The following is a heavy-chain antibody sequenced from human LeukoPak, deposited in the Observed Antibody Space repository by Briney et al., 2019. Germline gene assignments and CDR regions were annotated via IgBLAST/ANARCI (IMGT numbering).Heavy chain of an antibody. J-gene: IGHJ4*02. CDR1: GFTFSDYY. D-gene: IGHD3-10*01. Sequence: GGSLRLSCAASGFTFSDYYMSWVRQAPGRGLEWVSVIYSGGSTYYADSVKGRFTISRDNSKNTLFLQMTSLRAGDTAVYYCARGTVTMVDYWGQGTLVTVSS. CDR2: IYSGGST. V-gene: IGHV3-66*01. CDR3: ARGTVTMVDY.